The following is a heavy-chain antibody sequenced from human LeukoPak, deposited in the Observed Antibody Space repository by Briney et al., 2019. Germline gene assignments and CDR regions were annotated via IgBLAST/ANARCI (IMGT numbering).Heavy chain of an antibody. J-gene: IGHJ4*02. CDR1: GFTFSNYA. V-gene: IGHV3-23*01. CDR3: AKDFSSSWLYYFDY. D-gene: IGHD6-13*01. Sequence: GGSLILSCAASGFTFSNYAMSWVRQAAGRGLEWVSTISSRGDSTHDADSVKGRFTISRDNSKNSLYLQMNSLRAEDTAVYYCAKDFSSSWLYYFDYWGQGTLVTVSS. CDR2: ISSRGDST.